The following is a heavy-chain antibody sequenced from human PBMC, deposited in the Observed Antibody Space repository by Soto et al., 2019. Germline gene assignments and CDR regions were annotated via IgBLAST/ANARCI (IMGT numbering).Heavy chain of an antibody. CDR3: ARDRISAGEYYYYGMDV. D-gene: IGHD3-10*01. CDR1: GFTFSSYA. Sequence: GGSLRLSCAASGFTFSSYAMHWVRQAPGKGLEWVAVISYDGSNKYYADSVKGRFTISRDNSKNTLYLQMNSLRAEDTAVYYCARDRISAGEYYYYGMDVWGQGTTVTVSS. J-gene: IGHJ6*02. V-gene: IGHV3-30-3*01. CDR2: ISYDGSNK.